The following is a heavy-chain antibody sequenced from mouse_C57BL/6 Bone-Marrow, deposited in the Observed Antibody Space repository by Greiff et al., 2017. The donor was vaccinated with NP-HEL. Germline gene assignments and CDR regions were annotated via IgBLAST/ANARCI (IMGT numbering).Heavy chain of an antibody. V-gene: IGHV2-9-1*01. CDR1: GFSLTSYA. CDR3: ARNERDYYGSSYIDY. Sequence: QVQLQQSGPGLVAPSQCLSITCTVSGFSLTSYAISWVRQPPGKGLEWLGVIWTGGGTNYNSALKSRLSISKDNSKSQVFLKMNSLQTEDTARYYWARNERDYYGSSYIDYWGQGSTLTVSS. CDR2: IWTGGGT. D-gene: IGHD1-1*01. J-gene: IGHJ2*01.